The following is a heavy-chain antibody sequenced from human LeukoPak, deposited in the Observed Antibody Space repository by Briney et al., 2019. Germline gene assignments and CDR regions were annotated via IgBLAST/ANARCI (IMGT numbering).Heavy chain of an antibody. CDR2: IRGSGATT. D-gene: IGHD3-10*02. CDR3: AKEELRRITMWGYMDV. J-gene: IGHJ6*03. V-gene: IGHV3-23*01. CDR1: GFTVTTYA. Sequence: GGSLRLSCAASGFTVTTYAMTWVRQAPGKGLEWVSSIRGSGATTYYADSVKGRFTISRDNSKNTLYLQMNSLSAEDTAFYYCAKEELRRITMWGYMDVWGKGTTVTISS.